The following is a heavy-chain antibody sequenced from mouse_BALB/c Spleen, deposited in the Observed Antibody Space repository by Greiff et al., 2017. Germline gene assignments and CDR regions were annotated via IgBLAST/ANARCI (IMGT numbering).Heavy chain of an antibody. Sequence: DVMLVESGGGLVKPGGSLKLSCAASGFTFSSYAMSWVRQTPEKRLEWVASISSGGSTYYPDSVKGRFTISRDNARNILYLQMSSLRSEDTAMYYCAREGYGNYGFAYWGQGTLVTVSA. CDR3: AREGYGNYGFAY. CDR1: GFTFSSYA. CDR2: ISSGGST. D-gene: IGHD2-1*01. V-gene: IGHV5-6-5*01. J-gene: IGHJ3*01.